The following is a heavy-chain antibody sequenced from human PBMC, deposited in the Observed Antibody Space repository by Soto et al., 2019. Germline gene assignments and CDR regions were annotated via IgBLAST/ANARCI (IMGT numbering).Heavy chain of an antibody. D-gene: IGHD2-2*01. CDR1: GGSISSSSYY. V-gene: IGHV4-39*01. CDR2: IYYSGST. CDR3: ARHGLLRTSSLWYNWFDP. Sequence: PSETLSLTCTVSGGSISSSSYYWGWIRQPPGKGLEWIGSIYYSGSTYYNPSLKSRVTISVDTSKNQFSLKLSSVTAADTAVYYCARHGLLRTSSLWYNWFDPWGQGTLVTVSS. J-gene: IGHJ5*02.